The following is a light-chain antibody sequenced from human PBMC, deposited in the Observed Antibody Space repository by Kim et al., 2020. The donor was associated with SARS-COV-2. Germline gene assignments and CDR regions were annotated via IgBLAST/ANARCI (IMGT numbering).Light chain of an antibody. J-gene: IGLJ1*01. CDR3: QAWDSSTAV. V-gene: IGLV3-1*01. CDR1: KLGDKY. CDR2: QDS. Sequence: SVSPGQTASITCSGDKLGDKYACWYQQKPGQSPLLVIYQDSKRPSGIPERFSGSNSGNTATLTISGTQAMDEADDYCQAWDSSTAVFGTGTKVTVL.